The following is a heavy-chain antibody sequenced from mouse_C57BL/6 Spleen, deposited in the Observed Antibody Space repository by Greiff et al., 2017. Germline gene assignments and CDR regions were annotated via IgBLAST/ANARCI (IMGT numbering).Heavy chain of an antibody. J-gene: IGHJ4*01. CDR1: GYTFTDYY. D-gene: IGHD2-5*01. CDR3: AREDSNYYAMDY. Sequence: EVQLQQSGPELVKPGASVKISCKASGYTFTDYYMNWVKQSHGKSLEWIGDINPNNGGTSYNQKFKGKATLTVDKSSSTAYMELRSLTSEDSAVYYCAREDSNYYAMDYWGKGTSVTVSS. V-gene: IGHV1-26*01. CDR2: INPNNGGT.